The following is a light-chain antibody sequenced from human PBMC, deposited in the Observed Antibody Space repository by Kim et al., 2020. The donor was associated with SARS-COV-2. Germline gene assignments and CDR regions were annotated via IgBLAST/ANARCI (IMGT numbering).Light chain of an antibody. CDR1: QSVRSNS. V-gene: IGKV3-20*01. Sequence: IVLTQSPGTLSLSPGERATLSCRASQSVRSNSLAWYHQKPGRAPRLLIYGASSRATGIPDRFSGSGSGTDFTLTISRLEPEDFAVYYCQQYGRSLTFGGGTKLEI. J-gene: IGKJ4*01. CDR2: GAS. CDR3: QQYGRSLT.